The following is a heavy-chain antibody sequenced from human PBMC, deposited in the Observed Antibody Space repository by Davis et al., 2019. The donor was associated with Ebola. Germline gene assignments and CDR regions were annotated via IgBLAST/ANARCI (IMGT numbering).Heavy chain of an antibody. CDR3: ARGWLRTGMDV. Sequence: HSQTLSLTCAISGDSVSGNSGAWNWIRQSPSRGLEWLGRTYYNSKWYIDYAVSVRGRITINPDTSKNQFSLQLNSVTPEDTAVYYCARGWLRTGMDVWGKGTTV. D-gene: IGHD5-12*01. J-gene: IGHJ6*04. CDR2: TYYNSKWYI. V-gene: IGHV6-1*01. CDR1: GDSVSGNSGA.